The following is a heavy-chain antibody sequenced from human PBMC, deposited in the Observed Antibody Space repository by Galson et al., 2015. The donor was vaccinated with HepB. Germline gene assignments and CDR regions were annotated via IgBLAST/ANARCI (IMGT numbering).Heavy chain of an antibody. V-gene: IGHV3-48*03. CDR1: GFTFSSYE. CDR3: ARVVREWLLRRGGFIVGWFDP. CDR2: ISSSGSTI. Sequence: SLRLSCAASGFTFSSYEMNWVRQAPGKGLEWVSYISSSGSTIYYADSVKGRFTISRDNAKNSLYLQMNSLRAEDTAVYYCARVVREWLLRRGGFIVGWFDPWGQGTLVTVSS. D-gene: IGHD3-3*01. J-gene: IGHJ5*02.